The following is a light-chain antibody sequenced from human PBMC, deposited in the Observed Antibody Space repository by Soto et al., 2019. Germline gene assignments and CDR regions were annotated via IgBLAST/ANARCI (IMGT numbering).Light chain of an antibody. Sequence: QSVLTQPASVSGSPGQSITISCTGTSSDVGGYNYVSWYQQHPGKAPKLMIYEVSNRPSGVSNRFSGSKSGNTASLTISGLQAEDEADYYCSSYTSSITPAFGTGTKLTVL. CDR1: SSDVGGYNY. CDR2: EVS. J-gene: IGLJ1*01. V-gene: IGLV2-14*01. CDR3: SSYTSSITPA.